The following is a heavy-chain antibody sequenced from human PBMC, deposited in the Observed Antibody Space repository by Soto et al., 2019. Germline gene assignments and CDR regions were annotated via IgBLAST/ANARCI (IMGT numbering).Heavy chain of an antibody. CDR2: INPTVGST. Sequence: QVQLVQSEAEVEKPGASVKLSCKASGYTFVNYYVHWVRQAPGQGLEWMGFINPTVGSTSYAQKFQGRLTMTRDTSTSTVYMEVSSLRSEDTALYYCARNAASSLDYWGQGTLVTVSS. V-gene: IGHV1-46*01. CDR3: ARNAASSLDY. CDR1: GYTFVNYY. D-gene: IGHD6-25*01. J-gene: IGHJ4*02.